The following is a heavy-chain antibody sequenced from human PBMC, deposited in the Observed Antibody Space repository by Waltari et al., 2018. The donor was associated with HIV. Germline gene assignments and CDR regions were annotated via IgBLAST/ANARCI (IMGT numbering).Heavy chain of an antibody. CDR2: IFYSGSA. J-gene: IGHJ6*02. D-gene: IGHD3-9*01. V-gene: IGHV4-30-4*01. CDR3: AREGRGRRFGFEWIFGSGLDV. CDR1: GGSIRGADYY. Sequence: QVQLQESGPGLVKPSQTLSLTCTVSGGSIRGADYYWSWIRQPPGKGLEWIGYIFYSGSAYYSPSLKSRLTISLDTSKNQFSLNLGSVTVADTAVYYCAREGRGRRFGFEWIFGSGLDVWGQGTTVIVSS.